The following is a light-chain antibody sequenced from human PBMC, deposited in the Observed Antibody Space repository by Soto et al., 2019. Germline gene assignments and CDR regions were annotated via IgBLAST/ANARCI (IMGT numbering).Light chain of an antibody. J-gene: IGKJ4*01. CDR3: QQRSDWPLT. CDR1: QSVRSY. CDR2: DAS. V-gene: IGKV3-11*01. Sequence: EIVLTQSPATLSLSPGERATLSCRASQSVRSYLDWYQQKPGQAPRLLIYDASNRATGIPARFSGSGSGTDFTLTISSLEPEDFAVYYCQQRSDWPLTFGGGTKVEIK.